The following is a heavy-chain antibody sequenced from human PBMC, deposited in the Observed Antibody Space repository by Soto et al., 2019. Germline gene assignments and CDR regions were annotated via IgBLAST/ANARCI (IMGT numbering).Heavy chain of an antibody. Sequence: GGSLRLSCAASGFTFSSYSMNWVRQAPGKGLEWVSYISSSSSTIYYADSVKGRFTISRDNAKNSLYLQMNSLRDEDTAVYYCARDWFVSGNFAFDIWGQGTMVTVSS. CDR2: ISSSSSTI. D-gene: IGHD1-26*01. V-gene: IGHV3-48*02. CDR3: ARDWFVSGNFAFDI. CDR1: GFTFSSYS. J-gene: IGHJ3*02.